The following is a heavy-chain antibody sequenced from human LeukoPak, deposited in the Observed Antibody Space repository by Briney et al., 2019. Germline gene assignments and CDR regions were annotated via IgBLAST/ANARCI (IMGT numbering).Heavy chain of an antibody. D-gene: IGHD6-19*01. CDR1: GFTFSTYG. J-gene: IGHJ4*02. V-gene: IGHV3-30*18. CDR2: ISYDGSNK. CDR3: AKDRSTPSGWVTNSFDY. Sequence: GGSLRLSCAASGFTFSTYGMHWVRQAPGKGLEWVAAISYDGSNKYYVDSVKGRFTISRDNSKNTLYLQMNSLRAEDTAVYYCAKDRSTPSGWVTNSFDYWGQGTLVTVSS.